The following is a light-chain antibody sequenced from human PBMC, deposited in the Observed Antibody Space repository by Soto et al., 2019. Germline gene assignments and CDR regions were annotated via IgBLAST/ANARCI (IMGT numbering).Light chain of an antibody. CDR3: SSFTSSITYV. CDR2: DVS. Sequence: QSVLTQPASVSGSPGQSITISCTGTSSDIGGFNHVSWYQQYPGKAPKLIIYDVSNRPSGVSNRFSGSKSGNTASLTISGLQAEDDAEYYCSSFTSSITYVFGTGTKVTVL. J-gene: IGLJ1*01. CDR1: SSDIGGFNH. V-gene: IGLV2-14*03.